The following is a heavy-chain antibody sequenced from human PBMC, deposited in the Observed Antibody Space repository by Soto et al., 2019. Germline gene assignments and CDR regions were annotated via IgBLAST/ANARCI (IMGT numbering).Heavy chain of an antibody. CDR2: ISAYNGNT. V-gene: IGHV1-18*01. J-gene: IGHJ5*02. CDR1: GYTFTSYG. Sequence: QVQLVQSGAEVKKPGASVKVSCKASGYTFTSYGISWVRQAPGQGLEWMGWISAYNGNTNYAQKLKGRVTMTTDTSTSTAYMELRSLRSDSTAVYYCARGQGGKVRGVKINWFDPWGQGTLVTVSS. CDR3: ARGQGGKVRGVKINWFDP. D-gene: IGHD3-10*01.